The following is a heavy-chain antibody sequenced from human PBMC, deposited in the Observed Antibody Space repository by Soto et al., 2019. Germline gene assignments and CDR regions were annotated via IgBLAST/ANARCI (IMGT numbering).Heavy chain of an antibody. D-gene: IGHD3-10*01. J-gene: IGHJ4*02. CDR2: ISGSGDST. CDR1: GFTFSRHA. V-gene: IGHV3-23*01. CDR3: AKGAYGSGSYDC. Sequence: EVQLLESGGGLVQPGGSLRLSCAASGFTFSRHAMTWVRQSPGKGLEWVSGISGSGDSTSYADSVKGRFTISRDNSKNTLYLQMNSLRAEDTATYYCAKGAYGSGSYDCWGQGTLVTVSS.